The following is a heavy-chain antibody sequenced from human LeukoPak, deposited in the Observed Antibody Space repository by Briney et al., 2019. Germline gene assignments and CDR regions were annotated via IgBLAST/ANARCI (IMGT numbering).Heavy chain of an antibody. Sequence: GTSLRLSCAASGFNFSTYWMSWVRQAPGKGLEWVANIKQDGSEKYYVDSVKGRFSISRDNTKNSMYLQMNSLRAEDTAVYYCAKDRRYSSSPLDYWGQGTLVTVSS. CDR3: AKDRRYSSSPLDY. V-gene: IGHV3-7*03. CDR1: GFNFSTYW. D-gene: IGHD6-13*01. CDR2: IKQDGSEK. J-gene: IGHJ4*02.